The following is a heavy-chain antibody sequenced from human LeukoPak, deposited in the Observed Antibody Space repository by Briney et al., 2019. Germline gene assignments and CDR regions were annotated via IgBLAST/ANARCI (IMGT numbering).Heavy chain of an antibody. J-gene: IGHJ4*02. Sequence: PGGSVRLFCAASGFIFSCYAVRGVRKAPGKGLEWVSDIRASGGSIYYADTVRGRFTISRVNSKNKLYLQMYSLRAEDTAVYYCAKGAYSSSWYDYFDYWGQGNPVPVSS. V-gene: IGHV3-23*01. CDR1: GFIFSCYA. CDR2: IRASGGSI. CDR3: AKGAYSSSWYDYFDY. D-gene: IGHD6-13*01.